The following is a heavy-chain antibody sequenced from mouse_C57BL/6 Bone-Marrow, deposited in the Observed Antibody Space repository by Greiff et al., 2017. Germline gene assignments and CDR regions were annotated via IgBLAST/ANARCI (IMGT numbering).Heavy chain of an antibody. J-gene: IGHJ2*01. V-gene: IGHV1-59*01. CDR1: GYTFTSYW. Sequence: QVQLQQPGAELVRPGTSVKLSCKASGYTFTSYWMHWVKQRPGQGLEWIGVIDPSDSYTNYNQKFKGKATLTVDTSSSTAYMQLSSLTSEDSAVYYCARVVCDSCSSYDYVDFWCQGPTITVSS. D-gene: IGHD1-1*01. CDR2: IDPSDSYT. CDR3: ARVVCDSCSSYDYVDF.